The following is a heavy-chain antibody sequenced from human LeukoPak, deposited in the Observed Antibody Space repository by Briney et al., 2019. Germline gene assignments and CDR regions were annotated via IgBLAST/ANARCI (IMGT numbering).Heavy chain of an antibody. V-gene: IGHV3-23*01. CDR1: GFTFSSYA. CDR3: ANPVYSSSWYAWGY. Sequence: GGSLRLPCAASGFTFSSYAMSWVRQAPGKGLECVSAISGSGGSTYYADSVKGRLTISRDNSKNTLYLQMNSLRAEDTGVYYCANPVYSSSWYAWGYWGQGTLVTVCS. CDR2: ISGSGGST. J-gene: IGHJ4*02. D-gene: IGHD6-13*01.